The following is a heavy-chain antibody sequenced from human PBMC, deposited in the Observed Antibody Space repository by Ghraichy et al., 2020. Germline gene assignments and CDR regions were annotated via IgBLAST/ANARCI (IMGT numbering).Heavy chain of an antibody. D-gene: IGHD3-10*01. CDR3: ANPYGSGTYYAVEI. J-gene: IGHJ3*02. V-gene: IGHV3-23*01. CDR2: INPSGTTT. Sequence: VSAINPSGTTTYYADSVKGRFTLSRDNSKNTLYLPLNSLRADDTAVYVCANPYGSGTYYAVEIWGQWTMVSVSS.